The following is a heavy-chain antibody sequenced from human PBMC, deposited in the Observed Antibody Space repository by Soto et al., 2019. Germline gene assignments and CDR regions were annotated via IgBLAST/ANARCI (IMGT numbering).Heavy chain of an antibody. CDR3: ARDGYGDHDAFDI. Sequence: GASVKLSCTASGYTFTGYYMHCVRQAPGQGLEWMGWINPNSGGTNYAQKFQGWVTMTRDTSISTAYMELSRLRSDDTAVYYCARDGYGDHDAFDIWGQGTMVTVSS. CDR2: INPNSGGT. CDR1: GYTFTGYY. V-gene: IGHV1-2*04. D-gene: IGHD5-12*01. J-gene: IGHJ3*02.